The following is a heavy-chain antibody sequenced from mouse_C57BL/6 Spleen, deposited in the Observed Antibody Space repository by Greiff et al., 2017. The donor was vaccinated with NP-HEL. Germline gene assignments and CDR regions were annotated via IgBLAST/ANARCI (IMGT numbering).Heavy chain of an antibody. V-gene: IGHV1-42*01. CDR1: GYSFTGYY. CDR3: ARKNYYGSSSFAY. CDR2: INPSTGGT. J-gene: IGHJ3*01. D-gene: IGHD1-1*01. Sequence: FQLQQSGNELVKPGASVKISCKASGYSFTGYYMNWVKQSPEKSLEWIGEINPSTGGTTYNQKFKAKATLTVDKSSSTAYMQLKSLTSEDSAVYYCARKNYYGSSSFAYWGQGTLVTVSA.